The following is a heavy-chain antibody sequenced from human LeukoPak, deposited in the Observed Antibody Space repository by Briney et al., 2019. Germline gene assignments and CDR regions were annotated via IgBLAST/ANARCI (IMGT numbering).Heavy chain of an antibody. CDR2: ISSSSSYI. V-gene: IGHV3-21*01. Sequence: GGSLRLSCAASGFTFSSYDMNWVRQAPGKGLEWVSSISSSSSYIYYADSVKGRFTISRDNAKNSLYLQMNSLRAEDTAVYYCARDSGSGSYFRYWGQGTLVTVSS. D-gene: IGHD3-10*01. J-gene: IGHJ4*02. CDR1: GFTFSSYD. CDR3: ARDSGSGSYFRY.